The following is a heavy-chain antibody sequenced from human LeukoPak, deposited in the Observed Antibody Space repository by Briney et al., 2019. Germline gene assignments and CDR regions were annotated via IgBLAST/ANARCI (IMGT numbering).Heavy chain of an antibody. CDR1: GFTLDDYA. J-gene: IGHJ4*02. Sequence: GGSLRLSRAASGFTLDDYAMHWARQAPGKGLEWVSLISGDGSSTNYADSVKGRFTISRDNSKDSLYLQMNSLRTEDTAFYYCAKDISRGYSYGLLFDYWGQGTLVTVSS. CDR3: AKDISRGYSYGLLFDY. CDR2: ISGDGSST. V-gene: IGHV3-43*02. D-gene: IGHD5-18*01.